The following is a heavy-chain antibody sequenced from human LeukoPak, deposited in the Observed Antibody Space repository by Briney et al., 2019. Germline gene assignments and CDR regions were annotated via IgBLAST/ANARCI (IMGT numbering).Heavy chain of an antibody. D-gene: IGHD2-2*01. J-gene: IGHJ4*02. Sequence: PSETLSLTCAVYGGSFSGYYWSWIRQPPGKGLEWIGEINHSGSAYYNPSLKSRVTISVDTSKSQFSLKLSSVTAADTAVYYCARYYCASSRCPGVDYWGQGTLVTVSS. CDR1: GGSFSGYY. CDR2: INHSGSA. V-gene: IGHV4-34*01. CDR3: ARYYCASSRCPGVDY.